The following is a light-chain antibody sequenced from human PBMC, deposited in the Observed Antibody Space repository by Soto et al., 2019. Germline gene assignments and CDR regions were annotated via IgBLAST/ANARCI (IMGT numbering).Light chain of an antibody. J-gene: IGLJ3*02. CDR2: EVN. CDR3: SSYTSGSTPWV. CDR1: SSDVGGYNY. Sequence: QSVLSHPASVSWSPGHSITISCTGTSSDVGGYNYVSWYQQHPGKAPKLMIYEVNNRPSGVSNRFSGSKSGNTASLTIYGLHAEDEADYYCSSYTSGSTPWVFGGGTQLTAL. V-gene: IGLV2-14*01.